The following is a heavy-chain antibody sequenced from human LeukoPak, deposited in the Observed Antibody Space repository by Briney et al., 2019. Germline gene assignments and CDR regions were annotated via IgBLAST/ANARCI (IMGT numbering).Heavy chain of an antibody. CDR3: ARHFSGYDFDAFDI. D-gene: IGHD5-12*01. J-gene: IGHJ3*02. Sequence: PSETLSLTCTISAGSFSTYYWSWIRQPPGRGLEWIGYISYSGSTNYNPSLRSRVTLSLYPSKNQFSLKLTSVTAADTAVYFCARHFSGYDFDAFDIWGQGTMVTVSS. CDR2: ISYSGST. CDR1: AGSFSTYY. V-gene: IGHV4-59*08.